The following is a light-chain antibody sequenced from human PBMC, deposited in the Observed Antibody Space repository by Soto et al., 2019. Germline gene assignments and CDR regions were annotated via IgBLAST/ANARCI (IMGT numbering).Light chain of an antibody. CDR2: DAS. CDR3: QQSDGLPLT. CDR1: QDINKF. Sequence: DIQMTQSPSSLSASIGDRVTITCQASQDINKFLNWYQQKPGKAPKLLIYDASNLETGVPSRFSGSGSETDFTFTISSLQPEDVATYFCQQSDGLPLTFGPGTKVDIK. J-gene: IGKJ3*01. V-gene: IGKV1-33*01.